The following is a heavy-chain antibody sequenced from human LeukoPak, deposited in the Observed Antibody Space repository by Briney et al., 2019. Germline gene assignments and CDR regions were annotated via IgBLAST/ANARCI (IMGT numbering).Heavy chain of an antibody. CDR2: IKQDGSEK. V-gene: IGHV3-7*01. Sequence: QPGGSLRLSCTVSGFTVSSNSMSSVRQAPGKGLGWVDNIKQDGSEKYYVDSVKGRFTISRDNAKKSLYLQTNSLRAEDTAVYYCARAVAGILVGWFDPWGQGTLVTVSS. J-gene: IGHJ5*02. D-gene: IGHD6-19*01. CDR3: ARAVAGILVGWFDP. CDR1: GFTVSSNS.